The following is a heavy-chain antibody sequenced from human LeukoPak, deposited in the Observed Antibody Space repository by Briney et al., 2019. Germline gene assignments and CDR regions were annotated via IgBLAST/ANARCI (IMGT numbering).Heavy chain of an antibody. CDR1: GYTFTGYY. V-gene: IGHV1-2*02. J-gene: IGHJ4*02. CDR3: ARDHYHKIHSVMVTAPDY. CDR2: INPNSGGT. D-gene: IGHD2-21*02. Sequence: ASVEVSCKASGYTFTGYYMHWVRQAPGQGLEWMGWINPNSGGTSYAQKFQGRVTMTRDTSTSTVYMELSSLRSEDTAVYYCARDHYHKIHSVMVTAPDYWGQGTLVIVSS.